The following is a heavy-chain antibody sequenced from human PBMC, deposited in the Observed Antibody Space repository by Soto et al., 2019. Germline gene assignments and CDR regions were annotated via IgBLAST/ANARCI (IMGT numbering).Heavy chain of an antibody. D-gene: IGHD3-3*01. CDR3: ARFLIKPVVIMGYYYGMDV. Sequence: SQTLSLTCAISGDSVSSNSAAWNWIRQSPSRGLEWLGRTYYRSKWYNDYAVSVKSRITINPDTSKNQFSLQLNSVTPEDTAVYYCARFLIKPVVIMGYYYGMDVWGQGTTVTVSS. CDR2: TYYRSKWYN. J-gene: IGHJ6*02. CDR1: GDSVSSNSAA. V-gene: IGHV6-1*01.